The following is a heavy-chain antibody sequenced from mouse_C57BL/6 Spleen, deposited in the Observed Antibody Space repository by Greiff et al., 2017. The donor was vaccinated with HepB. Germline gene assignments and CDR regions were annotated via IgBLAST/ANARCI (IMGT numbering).Heavy chain of an antibody. V-gene: IGHV1-64*01. CDR2: IHPNSGST. D-gene: IGHD1-1*01. CDR1: GYTFTSYW. J-gene: IGHJ2*01. Sequence: VQLQESGAELVKPGASVKLSCKASGYTFTSYWMHWVKQRPGQGLEWIGMIHPNSGSTNYNEKFKSKATLTVDKSSSTAYMQLSSLTSEDSAVYYCARGLVTTVVATPYYFDYWGQGTTLTVSS. CDR3: ARGLVTTVVATPYYFDY.